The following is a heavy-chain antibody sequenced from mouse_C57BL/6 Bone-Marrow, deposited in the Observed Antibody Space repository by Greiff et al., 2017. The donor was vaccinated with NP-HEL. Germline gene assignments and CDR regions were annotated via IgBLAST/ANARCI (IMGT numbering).Heavy chain of an antibody. V-gene: IGHV14-2*01. CDR1: GFNIKDYY. D-gene: IGHD1-1*01. CDR3: AHITTVVVPH. Sequence: EVKLMESGAELVTPGASVKLSCTASGFNIKDYYMHWVKQRTEQGLEWIGRIDPEDGETKYAPKFPGKATITADTSSKTAYLPLRRLTSEDTAVDYWAHITTVVVPHWGTGTTVTVSS. CDR2: IDPEDGET. J-gene: IGHJ1*03.